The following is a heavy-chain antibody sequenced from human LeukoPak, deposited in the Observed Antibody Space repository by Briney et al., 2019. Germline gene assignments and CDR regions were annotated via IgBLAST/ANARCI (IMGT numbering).Heavy chain of an antibody. J-gene: IGHJ4*02. V-gene: IGHV7-4-1*02. CDR3: ATNGDPRYFDY. Sequence: GASVKVSCKASGYTFTNYAMHWVRQAPGQGLEWMGWINTNTGNPTYAQGFTGRFVFSLDTSVSTAYLQISSLKAEDTAVYHCATNGDPRYFDYWGQGTLVTVSS. CDR2: INTNTGNP. CDR1: GYTFTNYA. D-gene: IGHD4-17*01.